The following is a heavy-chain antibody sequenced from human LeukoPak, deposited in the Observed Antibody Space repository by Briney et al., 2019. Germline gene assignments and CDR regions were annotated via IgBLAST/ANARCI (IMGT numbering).Heavy chain of an antibody. CDR3: ARGPPYRCSSTSCYFDY. V-gene: IGHV4-34*01. Sequence: KSSETLSLTCAVYGGSFSGYYWSWIRQPPGKGLEWIGEINHSGSTNYNPSLKSRVTISVDTSKNQFSLKLSSVTAADTAVYYCARGPPYRCSSTSCYFDYWGQGTLVTVSS. J-gene: IGHJ4*02. D-gene: IGHD2-2*01. CDR1: GGSFSGYY. CDR2: INHSGST.